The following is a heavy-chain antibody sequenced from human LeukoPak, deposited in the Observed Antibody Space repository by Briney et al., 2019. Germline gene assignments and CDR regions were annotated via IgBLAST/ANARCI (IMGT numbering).Heavy chain of an antibody. CDR3: AREDQYYYDNSGHYDY. CDR1: GGSVSSGSYY. J-gene: IGHJ4*02. D-gene: IGHD3-22*01. Sequence: PSETLSLTCTVSGGSVSSGSYYWSWIRQPPGRGLEWIGYIYYSGSTNYNPSLKSRVTISVDTSKNQFSLKLSSVTAADTAVYYCAREDQYYYDNSGHYDYWGQGTLVTVSS. CDR2: IYYSGST. V-gene: IGHV4-61*01.